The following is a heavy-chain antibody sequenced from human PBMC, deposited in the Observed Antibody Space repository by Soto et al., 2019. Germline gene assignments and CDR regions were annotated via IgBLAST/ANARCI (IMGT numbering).Heavy chain of an antibody. D-gene: IGHD2-21*01. V-gene: IGHV1-69*02. CDR1: GGTFSSYT. J-gene: IGHJ6*03. Sequence: SVKVSCKASGGTFSSYTISWVRQAPGQGLEWMGRIIPILGIANYAQKFQGRVTITADKSTSTAYMELSSLGSEDTAVYYCARVRGDAYYYYYMDVWGKGTTVTVSS. CDR3: ARVRGDAYYYYYMDV. CDR2: IIPILGIA.